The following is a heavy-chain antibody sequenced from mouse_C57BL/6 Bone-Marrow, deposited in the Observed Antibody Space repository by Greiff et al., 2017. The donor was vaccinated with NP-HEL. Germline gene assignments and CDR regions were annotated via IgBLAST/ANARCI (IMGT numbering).Heavy chain of an antibody. CDR1: GYTFTSYW. CDR3: ARSGIRGYFDV. J-gene: IGHJ1*03. CDR2: IHPNSGST. V-gene: IGHV1-64*01. Sequence: VQLQQPGAELVKPGASVKLSCKASGYTFTSYWMHWVKQRPGQGLEWIGMIHPNSGSTNYNEKFKSKATLTVDKSSSTAYMQLSSLTSEDSAVYYCARSGIRGYFDVWGTGTTVTVSS. D-gene: IGHD3-1*01.